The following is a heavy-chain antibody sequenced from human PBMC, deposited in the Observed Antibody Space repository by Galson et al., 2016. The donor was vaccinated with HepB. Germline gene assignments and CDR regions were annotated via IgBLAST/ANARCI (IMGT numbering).Heavy chain of an antibody. CDR3: VRDRDRHYLHNWDDP. J-gene: IGHJ5*02. CDR1: GFTFSSYW. D-gene: IGHD1-14*01. CDR2: INVDGTTR. V-gene: IGHV3-74*01. Sequence: SLRLSCAASGFTFSSYWMHWVRQLPGKGLEWVARINVDGTTRTYADSVQGRFTISRDNSKDTLYLQMNSRRAEDTAVYYCVRDRDRHYLHNWDDPWGQGTLVTVSS.